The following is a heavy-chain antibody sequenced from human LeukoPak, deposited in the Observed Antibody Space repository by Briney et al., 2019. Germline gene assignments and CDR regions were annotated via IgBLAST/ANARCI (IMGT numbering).Heavy chain of an antibody. CDR2: ISSSSSTI. CDR3: ASGMGLDY. J-gene: IGHJ4*02. V-gene: IGHV3-48*01. CDR1: GFTFSSYS. D-gene: IGHD1-14*01. Sequence: GGSLRLSCAASGFTFSSYSMNWVRQAPGKGLEWVSYISSSSSTIYYADSVKGRFTISRDNAKNSLYLQMNSLRAEDTAVYYCASGMGLDYWGQGTLVTVSS.